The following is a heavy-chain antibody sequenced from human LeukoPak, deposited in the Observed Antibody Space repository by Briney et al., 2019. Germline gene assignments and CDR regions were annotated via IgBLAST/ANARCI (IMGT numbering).Heavy chain of an antibody. D-gene: IGHD4-23*01. CDR2: MKEDGGEI. J-gene: IGHJ4*02. V-gene: IGHV3-7*01. CDR3: ATARGYSTFDY. Sequence: GGSLRLSCEASAFTFSSYWMSWVRQAPGKGLEWVANMKEDGGEINYVDSVKGRFTISRDNAKNSLFLQMNSLRVEDTAVYYCATARGYSTFDYWGQGTLVTVSS. CDR1: AFTFSSYW.